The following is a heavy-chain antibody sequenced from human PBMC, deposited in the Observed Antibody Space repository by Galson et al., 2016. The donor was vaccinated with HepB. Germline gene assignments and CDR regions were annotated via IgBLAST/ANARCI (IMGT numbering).Heavy chain of an antibody. D-gene: IGHD1-1*01. Sequence: SLRLSCAASGFTFSTYAMHWVRQAPPKGLEWVAVIWYDETLKHYADSVKGRFTVSRDNSKNTLFLQMNSLRAEDTAIYYCARGSTNLSEYWGQGILVTVSS. CDR1: GFTFSTYA. V-gene: IGHV3-30*04. CDR2: IWYDETLK. J-gene: IGHJ4*02. CDR3: ARGSTNLSEY.